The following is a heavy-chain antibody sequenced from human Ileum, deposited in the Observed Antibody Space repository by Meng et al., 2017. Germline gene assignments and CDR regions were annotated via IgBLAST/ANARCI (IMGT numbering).Heavy chain of an antibody. CDR2: ISSSSSYI. Sequence: GGSLRLSCAASGFTFSSCTMTWVRQAPGKGLEWVSSISSSSSYIYYADSVKGRFTISRDNAKNSLYLQMNSLRAEDTAVYYCARAGSSISYQHGVYYYGMDVWGQGTTVTVSS. V-gene: IGHV3-21*01. CDR1: GFTFSSCT. CDR3: ARAGSSISYQHGVYYYGMDV. J-gene: IGHJ6*02. D-gene: IGHD2-2*01.